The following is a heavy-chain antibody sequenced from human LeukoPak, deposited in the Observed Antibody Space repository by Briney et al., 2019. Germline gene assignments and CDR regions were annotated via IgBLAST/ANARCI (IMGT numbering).Heavy chain of an antibody. Sequence: TGGSLRLSCAASGFTFSDYYMSWIRQAPGKGLEWVSYISSSYTNYADSVKGRFTISRDNAKNSLYLQMNSLRAEDTAVYYCASGGYSYGGDYWGQGTLVTVSS. CDR3: ASGGYSYGGDY. D-gene: IGHD5-18*01. J-gene: IGHJ4*02. CDR2: ISSSYT. CDR1: GFTFSDYY. V-gene: IGHV3-11*03.